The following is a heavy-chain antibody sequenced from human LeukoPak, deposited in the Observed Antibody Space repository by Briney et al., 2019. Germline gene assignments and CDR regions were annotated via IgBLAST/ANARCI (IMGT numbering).Heavy chain of an antibody. CDR3: ARLGYCSGGSCAYYYYGMDV. D-gene: IGHD2-15*01. Sequence: ASVKVSCKASGYTFTIYGISWVRQAPGQGLGWMGWISAYNGNTNYAQKLQGRVTMTTDTSTSTAYMELRSLRSDDTAVYYCARLGYCSGGSCAYYYYGMDVWGQGTTVTVSS. CDR1: GYTFTIYG. CDR2: ISAYNGNT. J-gene: IGHJ6*02. V-gene: IGHV1-18*01.